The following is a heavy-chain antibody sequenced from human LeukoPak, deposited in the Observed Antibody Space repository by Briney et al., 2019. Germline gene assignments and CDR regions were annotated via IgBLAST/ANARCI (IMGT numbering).Heavy chain of an antibody. J-gene: IGHJ4*02. V-gene: IGHV3-30*04. D-gene: IGHD6-13*01. CDR2: ISYDGSNK. Sequence: PGRSLRLSCAASGFTFSSYAMHWVRQAPGKGLEWVAVISYDGSNKYYADSVKGRFTISRDNSKNTLYLQMNSLRAGDTAVYYCARDFVAAGTIFDYWGQGTLVAVSS. CDR1: GFTFSSYA. CDR3: ARDFVAAGTIFDY.